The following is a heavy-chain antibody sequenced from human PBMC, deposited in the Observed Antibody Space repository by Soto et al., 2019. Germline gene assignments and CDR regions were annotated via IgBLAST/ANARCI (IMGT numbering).Heavy chain of an antibody. CDR2: VGSDGMHK. J-gene: IGHJ4*02. D-gene: IGHD1-26*01. CDR3: ARDVIVDAPDYFHY. V-gene: IGHV3-30*01. CDR1: GFTFTNCA. Sequence: QVQLVESGGGVVQPGRSLRLSCAASGFTFTNCAMHWVRQAPGKGLEWVAVVGSDGMHKYYGDFVKGRFTISRDTSENTEYLQMDRLTSEDTAVYYCARDVIVDAPDYFHYWGRGTLVTVSS.